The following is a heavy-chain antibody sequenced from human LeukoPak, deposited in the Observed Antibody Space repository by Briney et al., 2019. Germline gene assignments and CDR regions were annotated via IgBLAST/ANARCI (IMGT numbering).Heavy chain of an antibody. V-gene: IGHV4-34*01. CDR1: GGSFSGYY. CDR3: ARGSRSAGVLTAIWFDP. D-gene: IGHD2-21*02. J-gene: IGHJ5*02. Sequence: SETLSLTCAVYGGSFSGYYWSWIRQPPGKGLEWIGEINHSGSTNYNPSLKSRVTISVETSKNQFSLKLSSVSAADTAVYYCARGSRSAGVLTAIWFDPWGQGTLVTVSS. CDR2: INHSGST.